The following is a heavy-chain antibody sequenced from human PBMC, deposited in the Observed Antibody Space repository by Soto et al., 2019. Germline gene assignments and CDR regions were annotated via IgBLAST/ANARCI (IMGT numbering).Heavy chain of an antibody. V-gene: IGHV1-8*01. CDR1: GYTFTSYD. CDR3: ARVYCSSTSCYYNWFDP. J-gene: IGHJ5*02. CDR2: MNPNSGNT. D-gene: IGHD2-2*01. Sequence: ASVKVSCKASGYTFTSYDINWVRQATGQGLEWMGWMNPNSGNTGYAQKFQGRVTMTRNTSISTAYMVLSSLRSEDTAVYYCARVYCSSTSCYYNWFDPWGQGTLVTVSS.